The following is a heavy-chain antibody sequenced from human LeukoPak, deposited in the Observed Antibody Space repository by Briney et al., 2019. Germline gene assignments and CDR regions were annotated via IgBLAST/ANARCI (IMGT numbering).Heavy chain of an antibody. J-gene: IGHJ4*02. Sequence: GGSLRLSCAASGFTFNNFAMSWVRQASGQGLEWVSAISGSGGSTHYADSVKGRFIISRDNSKNSLYLQMNSLRAEDTAVYYCAKEFSSVTLFDYWGQGTLVTVSS. CDR1: GFTFNNFA. CDR2: ISGSGGST. CDR3: AKEFSSVTLFDY. V-gene: IGHV3-23*01. D-gene: IGHD4-17*01.